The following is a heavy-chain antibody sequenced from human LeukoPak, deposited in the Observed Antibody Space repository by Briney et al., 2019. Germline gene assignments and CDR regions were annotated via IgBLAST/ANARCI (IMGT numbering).Heavy chain of an antibody. CDR3: ARVDSVFDH. Sequence: NPGGCLRLSCEVSGLIFRVCYQGWIRQAPGKGLEWISYISGSGSPIYYADSVKGQFTTSRDNAKNAPYRQMNDLRADDTAVYYCARVDSVFDHWGLGTLVTVS. CDR2: ISGSGSPI. CDR1: GLIFRVCY. D-gene: IGHD5/OR15-5a*01. V-gene: IGHV3-11*04. J-gene: IGHJ4*02.